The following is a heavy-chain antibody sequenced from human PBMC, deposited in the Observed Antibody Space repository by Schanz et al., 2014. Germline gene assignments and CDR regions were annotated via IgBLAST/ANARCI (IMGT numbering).Heavy chain of an antibody. CDR3: ARHLAESAAAAFDS. CDR1: GGSFSGYF. J-gene: IGHJ4*02. CDR2: ISHSGRT. Sequence: QVQLQQWGAGLLKPSETLSLTCAVYGGSFSGYFWSWTRQSPEKGLEWIGEISHSGRTTYNPSLKSRATISVATSKNQFFLKLSSGAAADTAVYYCARHLAESAAAAFDSWGQGTLVAVSS. V-gene: IGHV4-34*01. D-gene: IGHD2-2*01.